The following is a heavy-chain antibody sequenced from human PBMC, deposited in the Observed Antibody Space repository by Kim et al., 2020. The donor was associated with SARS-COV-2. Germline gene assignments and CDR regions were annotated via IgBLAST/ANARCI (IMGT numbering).Heavy chain of an antibody. D-gene: IGHD2-21*01. J-gene: IGHJ6*02. CDR2: INWNGGST. V-gene: IGHV3-20*01. CDR3: ARVSDVHPDYYYYGMDV. CDR1: GFTFDDYG. Sequence: GGSLRLSCAASGFTFDDYGMSWVRQAPGKGLEWVSGINWNGGSTGYADSVKGRFTISRDNAKNSLYLQMNSLRAEDTALYHCARVSDVHPDYYYYGMDVWGQGTTVTVSS.